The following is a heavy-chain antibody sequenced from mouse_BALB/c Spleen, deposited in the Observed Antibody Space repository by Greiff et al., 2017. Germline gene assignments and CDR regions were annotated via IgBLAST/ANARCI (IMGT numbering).Heavy chain of an antibody. CDR3: ARQRITTVVADY. Sequence: EVKVVESGGDLVKPGGSLKLSCAASGFTFSSYGMSWVRQTPDKRLEWVATISSGGSYTYYPDSVKGRFTISRDNAKNTLYLQMSSLKSEDTAMYYCARQRITTVVADYWGQGTTLTVSS. J-gene: IGHJ2*01. D-gene: IGHD1-1*01. CDR2: ISSGGSYT. CDR1: GFTFSSYG. V-gene: IGHV5-6*01.